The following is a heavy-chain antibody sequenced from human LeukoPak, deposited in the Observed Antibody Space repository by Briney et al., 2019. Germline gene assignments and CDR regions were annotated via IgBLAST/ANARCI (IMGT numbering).Heavy chain of an antibody. Sequence: SETLSLACTVSGGSISSSSYYWGWIRQPPGKGLEWIGRIYTSGSTNYNPSLKSRVTMSVDTSKNQFSLKLSSVTAADTAVYYCARGGVRRYFDYWGQGTLVTVSS. V-gene: IGHV4-39*07. CDR2: IYTSGST. CDR1: GGSISSSSYY. CDR3: ARGGVRRYFDY. J-gene: IGHJ4*02.